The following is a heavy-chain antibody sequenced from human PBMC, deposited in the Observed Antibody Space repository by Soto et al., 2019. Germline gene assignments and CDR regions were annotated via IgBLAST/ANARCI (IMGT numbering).Heavy chain of an antibody. D-gene: IGHD2-2*01. J-gene: IGHJ4*02. V-gene: IGHV3-30*18. CDR3: AKDLQYQLLTPTRQNY. CDR1: GFTFSSYG. Sequence: QVQLVESGGGVVQPGRSLRLSCAASGFTFSSYGMHWVRQAPGKGLEWVAVISYDGSNKYYADSVKGRFTISRDNSKNTLYLQMNSLRAEDTAVYYCAKDLQYQLLTPTRQNYWGQGTLVTVSS. CDR2: ISYDGSNK.